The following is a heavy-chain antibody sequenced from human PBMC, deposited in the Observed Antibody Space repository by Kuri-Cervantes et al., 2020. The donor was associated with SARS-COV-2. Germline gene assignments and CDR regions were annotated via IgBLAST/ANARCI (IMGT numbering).Heavy chain of an antibody. CDR1: GGTFSSYA. D-gene: IGHD3-10*01. V-gene: IGHV1-69*13. Sequence: SVKVSCKASGGTFSSYAISWVRQAPGQGLEWMGGIIPIFGTANYAQKFQGRVTITADESTSTAYMELSSLRSEDTAVYYCAREVVEVRGVIIFRYYYMDVWGKGTTVTVSS. J-gene: IGHJ6*03. CDR2: IIPIFGTA. CDR3: AREVVEVRGVIIFRYYYMDV.